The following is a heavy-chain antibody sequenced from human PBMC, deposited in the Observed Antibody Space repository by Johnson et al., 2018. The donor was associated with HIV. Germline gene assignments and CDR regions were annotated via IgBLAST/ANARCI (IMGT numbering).Heavy chain of an antibody. J-gene: IGHJ3*02. CDR1: GVTVSSNY. D-gene: IGHD6-19*01. CDR2: IFSGGST. V-gene: IGHV3-66*01. Sequence: VQLVESGGGVVHPGRSLRVSCAASGVTVSSNYMTWVRQAPGKGLEWVSVIFSGGSTYYADSVQGSVTISRDNSKNTLHLQMNSLRVEDTAVYFCAREAVGVAGYVDASDIWGQGTMGTVSS. CDR3: AREAVGVAGYVDASDI.